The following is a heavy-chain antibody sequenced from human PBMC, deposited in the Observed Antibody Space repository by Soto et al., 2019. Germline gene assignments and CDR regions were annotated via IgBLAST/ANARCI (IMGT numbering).Heavy chain of an antibody. V-gene: IGHV3-7*01. CDR1: EFTFSFSW. J-gene: IGHJ4*01. Sequence: LRLLSAASEFTFSFSWMSWVHQAPGKGLERLGTIKLDASEKKYVDSVKGRFTMSRDNAKNSLYLQMDSLRAEDTAVYYCARDSGYGSGASLSHCFYFWGRGTLITVSS. CDR2: IKLDASEK. CDR3: ARDSGYGSGASLSHCFYF. D-gene: IGHD3-10*01.